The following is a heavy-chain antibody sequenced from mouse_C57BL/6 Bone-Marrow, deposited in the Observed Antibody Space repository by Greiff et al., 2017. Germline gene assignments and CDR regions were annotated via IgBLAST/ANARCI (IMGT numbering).Heavy chain of an antibody. CDR2: IHPNSGST. D-gene: IGHD2-5*01. Sequence: QVQLKQPGAELVKPGASVKLSCKASGYTFTSYWMHWVKQRPGQGLEWIGMIHPNSGSTNYNEKFKSKATLTVDKSSSTAYMQLSSLTSEDSAVYYCARGTIVTPFASWGQGTLVTVSA. J-gene: IGHJ3*01. CDR3: ARGTIVTPFAS. V-gene: IGHV1-64*01. CDR1: GYTFTSYW.